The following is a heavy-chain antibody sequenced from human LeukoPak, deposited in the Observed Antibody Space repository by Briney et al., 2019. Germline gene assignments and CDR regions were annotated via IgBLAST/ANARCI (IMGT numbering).Heavy chain of an antibody. CDR2: INTNTGNP. CDR3: ARGSATYYYYCGMDV. CDR1: GYTFTSYA. J-gene: IGHJ6*02. Sequence: ASVKVSCKASGYTFTSYAMNWVRQAPGQGLEWMGWINTNTGNPTYAQGFTGRFVFSLDTSVSTAYLQISSLKAEDTAVYYCARGSATYYYYCGMDVWGQGTTVTVSS. D-gene: IGHD6-19*01. V-gene: IGHV7-4-1*02.